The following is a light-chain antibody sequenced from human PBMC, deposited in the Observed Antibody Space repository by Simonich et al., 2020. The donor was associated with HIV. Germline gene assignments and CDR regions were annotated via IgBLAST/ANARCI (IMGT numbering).Light chain of an antibody. CDR1: QSVLYSSNNKNY. CDR3: QQYYSTPWT. V-gene: IGKV4-1*01. CDR2: WAS. Sequence: DIVMTQYPDSLAVSLGERATINCRSSQSVLYSSNNKNYLAWYQQKPGQPPKLLIYWASTRDSGVPDRFSGSESGTDFTLTISSLQAEDVAVYYCQQYYSTPWTFGQGTKVEIK. J-gene: IGKJ1*01.